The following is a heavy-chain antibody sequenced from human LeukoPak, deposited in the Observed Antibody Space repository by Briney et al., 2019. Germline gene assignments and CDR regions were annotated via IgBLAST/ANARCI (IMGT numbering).Heavy chain of an antibody. J-gene: IGHJ5*02. V-gene: IGHV4-59*01. CDR2: IHYTGST. D-gene: IGHD3-10*01. Sequence: PSETLSLTCTVSGGSISSYYWSWIRQSPGKGLECIGYIHYTGSTNYNPSLKSRVTISVETSKNQFSLKLKSVTAADTAVYYCARGGYYGSGDDFRFDPWGQGTLVTVSS. CDR1: GGSISSYY. CDR3: ARGGYYGSGDDFRFDP.